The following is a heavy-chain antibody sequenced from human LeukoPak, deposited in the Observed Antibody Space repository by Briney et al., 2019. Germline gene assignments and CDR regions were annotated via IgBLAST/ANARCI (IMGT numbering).Heavy chain of an antibody. Sequence: GGSLRLSCAASGFTFSDYYMSWIRQAPGKGLEWISYINTSGDTIYYVDSVKGRFTISRDNAKNSLYLQMNSLRAEDTAVYYCAKKGQADDGGKPDWGQGTLVTVSS. V-gene: IGHV3-11*01. CDR2: INTSGDTI. CDR3: AKKGQADDGGKPD. CDR1: GFTFSDYY. J-gene: IGHJ4*02.